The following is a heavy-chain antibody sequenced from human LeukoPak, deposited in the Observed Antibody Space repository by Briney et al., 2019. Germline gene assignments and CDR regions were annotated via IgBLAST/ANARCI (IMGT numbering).Heavy chain of an antibody. Sequence: PSETLSLTCTVSGGSISSSSYYWGWIRQPPGKGLEWIGSIYYSGSTYYNPSLKSRVTISVDTSKNQFSLKLSSVTAAGTAVYYCARLVRVQLVAFDIWGQGTMVTVSS. CDR1: GGSISSSSYY. J-gene: IGHJ3*02. V-gene: IGHV4-39*01. CDR2: IYYSGST. CDR3: ARLVRVQLVAFDI. D-gene: IGHD6-13*01.